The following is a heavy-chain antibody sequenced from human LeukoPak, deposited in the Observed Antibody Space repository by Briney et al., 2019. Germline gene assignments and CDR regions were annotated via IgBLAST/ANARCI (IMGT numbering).Heavy chain of an antibody. CDR2: ISWDGGST. Sequence: GGSLRLSCAASGFTFDDYTMHWVRQAPGKGLEWVSLISWDGGSTYYADSVKGRFTISRDNSKNSLYLQMNSLRTEDTALYYCAKDIAPSSKSGYFDYWGQGTLVTVSS. V-gene: IGHV3-43*01. CDR1: GFTFDDYT. D-gene: IGHD4-11*01. CDR3: AKDIAPSSKSGYFDY. J-gene: IGHJ4*02.